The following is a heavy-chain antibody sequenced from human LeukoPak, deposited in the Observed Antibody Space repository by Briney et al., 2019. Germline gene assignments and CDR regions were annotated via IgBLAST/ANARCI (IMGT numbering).Heavy chain of an antibody. CDR2: ISVSGGNT. J-gene: IGHJ3*02. Sequence: GGSLRLSCSASGFSFSNYSMNWVRQAPGKGLEWVSGISVSGGNTYYADSVKGRFTISRDNSKNTLYLQMNSLRAEDTAVYYCAKDTGIVGAHDAFDIWGQGTMVTVSS. CDR3: AKDTGIVGAHDAFDI. V-gene: IGHV3-23*01. D-gene: IGHD1-26*01. CDR1: GFSFSNYS.